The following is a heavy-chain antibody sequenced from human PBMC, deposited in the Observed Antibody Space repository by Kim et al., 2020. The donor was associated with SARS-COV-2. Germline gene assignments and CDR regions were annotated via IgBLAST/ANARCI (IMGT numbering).Heavy chain of an antibody. CDR3: ARERSYYDSSGYLDY. V-gene: IGHV3-66*01. CDR2: IYSGGST. CDR1: GFTVSSNY. D-gene: IGHD3-22*01. Sequence: GGSLRLSCAASGFTVSSNYMSWVRQAPGKGLEWVSVIYSGGSTYYADSVKGRFTISRANSKNTLYLQMNSLRAEDTAVYYCARERSYYDSSGYLDYWGQG. J-gene: IGHJ4*02.